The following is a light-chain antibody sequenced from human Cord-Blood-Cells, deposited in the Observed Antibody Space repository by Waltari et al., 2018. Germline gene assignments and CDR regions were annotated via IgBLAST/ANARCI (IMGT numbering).Light chain of an antibody. V-gene: IGLV3-1*01. J-gene: IGLJ1*01. Sequence: SYELTQPPSVSVYQEQTARITCTGAKSGDKYACRYQQKPGQSPLLVIYQDSNRPSGYPERFSGSNSGNTATLANSGTQAMDEADYYCQALDSSTGGVFGTGTKVTVL. CDR3: QALDSSTGGV. CDR2: QDS. CDR1: KSGDKY.